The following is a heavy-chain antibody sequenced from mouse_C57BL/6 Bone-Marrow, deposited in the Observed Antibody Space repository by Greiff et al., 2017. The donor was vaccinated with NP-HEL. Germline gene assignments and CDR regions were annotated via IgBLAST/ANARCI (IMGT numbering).Heavy chain of an antibody. Sequence: QVQLQQPGAELVMPGASVKLSCKASGYNFTSYWMHWVKQRPGQGLEWIGEIDPSDSYTNYNQKFKGKSTLTVDKSSSTAYMQLSSLTSEDSAVHYCARDYSNGAMDYWGQGTSVTVSS. V-gene: IGHV1-69*01. CDR1: GYNFTSYW. D-gene: IGHD2-5*01. J-gene: IGHJ4*01. CDR3: ARDYSNGAMDY. CDR2: IDPSDSYT.